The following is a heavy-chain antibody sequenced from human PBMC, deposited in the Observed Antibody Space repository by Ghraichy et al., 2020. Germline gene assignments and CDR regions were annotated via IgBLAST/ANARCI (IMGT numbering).Heavy chain of an antibody. D-gene: IGHD5-24*01. CDR3: ASGRTWATPYYYGMDF. Sequence: GGSLRLSCAASGFTFSDHYMDWVRQAPGKGLEWVGRTRNKANSYTTEYAAFVKGRFTISSDDSKNSLYLQMNSLKTEDTAVYYCASGRTWATPYYYGMDFWGQGTPVTVSS. CDR2: TRNKANSYTT. J-gene: IGHJ6*02. V-gene: IGHV3-72*01. CDR1: GFTFSDHY.